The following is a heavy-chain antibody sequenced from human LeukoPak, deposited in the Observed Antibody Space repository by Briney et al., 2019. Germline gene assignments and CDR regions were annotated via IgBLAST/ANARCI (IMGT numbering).Heavy chain of an antibody. CDR2: ISHEGDS. V-gene: IGHV4-34*01. Sequence: SETLSLTCAVYGVSLRGYYRSWIRQSPEKGLEWIGEISHEGDSIYNPSLKSRLTLSVDMSKNQFSLKLRSVTAADTAVYYCARGRNYVSDYYFDVWGKGTRVIVSS. CDR1: GVSLRGYY. CDR3: ARGRNYVSDYYFDV. D-gene: IGHD1-7*01. J-gene: IGHJ6*03.